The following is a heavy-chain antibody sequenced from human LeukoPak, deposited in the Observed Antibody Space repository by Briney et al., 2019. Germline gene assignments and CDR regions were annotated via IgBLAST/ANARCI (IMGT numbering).Heavy chain of an antibody. CDR3: ARVISSTSIAARGYFDY. J-gene: IGHJ4*02. Sequence: PGGSLRLSCATSGFTFSSYSMNWVRQAPGKGVEWVSSISSSSSYIYYADSVKGRFTISRDNAKNSLYLQMNGLRAEDTAVYYCARVISSTSIAARGYFDYWGQGTLVTVSS. CDR1: GFTFSSYS. D-gene: IGHD6-6*01. V-gene: IGHV3-21*01. CDR2: ISSSSSYI.